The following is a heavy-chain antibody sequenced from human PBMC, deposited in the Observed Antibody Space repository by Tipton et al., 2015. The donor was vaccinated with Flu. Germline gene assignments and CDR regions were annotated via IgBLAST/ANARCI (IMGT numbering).Heavy chain of an antibody. CDR2: ICQSGST. J-gene: IGHJ5*02. CDR3: VRRDYSNYVSEPRNWFDP. D-gene: IGHD4-11*01. V-gene: IGHV4-38-2*01. CDR1: GDSIGRSYC. Sequence: TLSLTCSVSGDSIGRSYCWGWIRQPPGKGLEWIGNICQSGSTYVNLSLMGRVTISVDSSKNQFSLKLTSVTAADTAVYYCVRRDYSNYVSEPRNWFDPWGRGTLVTVSS.